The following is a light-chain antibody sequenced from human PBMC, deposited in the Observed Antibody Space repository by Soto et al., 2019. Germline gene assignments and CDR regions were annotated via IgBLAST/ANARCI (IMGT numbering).Light chain of an antibody. CDR3: SSYAGSSNV. J-gene: IGLJ1*01. CDR2: EVN. V-gene: IGLV2-8*01. Sequence: QSALTQPPSASGSPGQSVAISCTGTSGDVGGYNYVSWYQQHPGKAPKLMIYEVNKRPSGVPDRFSGSKSGNTASLTVSGPQAEDEADYYCSSYAGSSNVFGTGTKGTVL. CDR1: SGDVGGYNY.